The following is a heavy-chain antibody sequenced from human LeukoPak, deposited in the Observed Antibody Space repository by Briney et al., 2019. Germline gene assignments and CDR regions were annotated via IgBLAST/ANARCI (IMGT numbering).Heavy chain of an antibody. CDR3: TRHNYGMDV. CDR1: GNSFTNYW. Sequence: GESPKISCKASGNSFTNYWIHWVRQMPGKGLEWMGIIYAGDSDTIYSPSFQGQVIISVDKSISTAFLQWSSLKASDTAIYYCTRHNYGMDVWGQGTTVTVSS. V-gene: IGHV5-51*01. J-gene: IGHJ6*02. CDR2: IYAGDSDT.